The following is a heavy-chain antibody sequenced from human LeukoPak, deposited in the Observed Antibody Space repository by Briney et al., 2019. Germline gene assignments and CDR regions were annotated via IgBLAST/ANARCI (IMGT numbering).Heavy chain of an antibody. CDR1: GFAFSTYA. CDR2: LSPNGCNT. D-gene: IGHD6-13*01. Sequence: GGSLRLSCAASGFAFSTYAMAWVRQASGKGLAWVSSLSPNGCNTYYADSVKGRFTISRDNSKNTLFLQMNSLRAEDTALYYCAKRSVAAVSTARAFEFWGQGTLVTVS. J-gene: IGHJ4*02. CDR3: AKRSVAAVSTARAFEF. V-gene: IGHV3-23*01.